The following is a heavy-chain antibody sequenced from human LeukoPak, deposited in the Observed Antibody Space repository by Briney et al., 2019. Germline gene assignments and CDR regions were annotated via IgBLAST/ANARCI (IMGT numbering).Heavy chain of an antibody. D-gene: IGHD6-13*01. J-gene: IGHJ4*02. CDR3: ARTAALDY. CDR1: GGSISSSSYS. V-gene: IGHV4-39*07. CDR2: IYYSGST. Sequence: SETLSLTCTVSGGSISSSSYSWGWIRQPPGKGLEWIGSIYYSGSTYYNPSLKSRVTISVDTSKNQFSLKLSSVTAADTAVYYCARTAALDYWGQGTLVTVSS.